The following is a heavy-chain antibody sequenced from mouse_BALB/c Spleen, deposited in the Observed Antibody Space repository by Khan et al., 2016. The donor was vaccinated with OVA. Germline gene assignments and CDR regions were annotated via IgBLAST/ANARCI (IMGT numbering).Heavy chain of an antibody. J-gene: IGHJ3*01. CDR3: ARNYDYDEGLAY. V-gene: IGHV2-2*02. CDR1: GFSLTYYG. Sequence: QVQLKESGPGLVQPSQSLSITCTVSGFSLTYYGVHWVRQSPGKGLEWLGVIWSGGSTDDNAAFISILNISKDNSKSQAFFKMNSLQVNDTAIYYCARNYDYDEGLAYWGQGTLVTVSA. D-gene: IGHD2-4*01. CDR2: IWSGGST.